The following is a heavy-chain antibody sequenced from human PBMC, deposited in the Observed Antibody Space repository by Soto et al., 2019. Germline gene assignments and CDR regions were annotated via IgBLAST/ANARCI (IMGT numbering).Heavy chain of an antibody. CDR1: GGSFSGYY. D-gene: IGHD3-3*01. J-gene: IGHJ6*03. V-gene: IGHV4-34*01. CDR2: INHSGST. CDR3: ARGPRRFLLVESRRPTFYYYYYYMDV. Sequence: PSDTLSLTCAVYGGSFSGYYWSWIRQPPGKGLEWTGEINHSGSTNYNPSLKSRVTISVDTSKNQFSLKLSSVTAADTAVYYCARGPRRFLLVESRRPTFYYYYYYMDVWGKGTTVTVAS.